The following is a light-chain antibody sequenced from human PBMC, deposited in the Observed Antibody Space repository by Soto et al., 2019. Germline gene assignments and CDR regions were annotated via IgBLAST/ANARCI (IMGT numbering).Light chain of an antibody. CDR1: QTISSNN. CDR3: QQFGSWT. J-gene: IGKJ1*01. Sequence: EIVLTQSPGTLSVSPGERATLSCRASQTISSNNLAWYQQKPGQAPSLLIYGTSSRAIGIPDRFSGSGSGTDFTLTISRLEPEDSAMYYCQQFGSWTFGQGTKVEI. CDR2: GTS. V-gene: IGKV3-20*01.